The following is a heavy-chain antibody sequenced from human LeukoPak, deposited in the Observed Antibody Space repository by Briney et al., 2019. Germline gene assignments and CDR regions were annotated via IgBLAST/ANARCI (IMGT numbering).Heavy chain of an antibody. Sequence: PGGSLRLSCAASGFIFNSHNMIWLRQAPGKGLEWVSSISTSRGKTYYADSLKGRFTISRDNAKNSLYLQMNGLRAEDTAVYYCTRSVYSSSSFDYWGQGTLVTVSS. CDR1: GFIFNSHN. CDR2: ISTSRGKT. CDR3: TRSVYSSSSFDY. D-gene: IGHD6-6*01. V-gene: IGHV3-21*01. J-gene: IGHJ4*02.